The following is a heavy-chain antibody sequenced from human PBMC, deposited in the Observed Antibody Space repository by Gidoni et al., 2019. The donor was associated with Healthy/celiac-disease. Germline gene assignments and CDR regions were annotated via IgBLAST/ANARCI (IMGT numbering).Heavy chain of an antibody. Sequence: QVQLQESGPGLVKPSQTLSLTCTVSGGSISSGSYYWSWIRQPAGKGLEWIGRIYTSGSTNYNPSLKSRVTISVDTSKNQFSLKLSSVTAADTAVYYCARDAYNYGDYTPDYWGQGTLVTVSS. CDR1: GGSISSGSYY. V-gene: IGHV4-61*02. CDR3: ARDAYNYGDYTPDY. J-gene: IGHJ4*02. D-gene: IGHD4-17*01. CDR2: IYTSGST.